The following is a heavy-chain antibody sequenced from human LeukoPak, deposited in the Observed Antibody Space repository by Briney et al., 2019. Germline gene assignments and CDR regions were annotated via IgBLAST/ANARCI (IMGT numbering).Heavy chain of an antibody. D-gene: IGHD2-2*01. Sequence: ASVKVSCKASGYTFTGYYMHWVRQAPGQGLEWMGIINPSDGSTSYAQKFQGRVTMTRDMSTSTVYMELSSLRSEDTAVYYCVRYCSTTSCYDYWGQGTLVTVSS. CDR2: INPSDGST. CDR1: GYTFTGYY. V-gene: IGHV1-46*01. J-gene: IGHJ4*02. CDR3: VRYCSTTSCYDY.